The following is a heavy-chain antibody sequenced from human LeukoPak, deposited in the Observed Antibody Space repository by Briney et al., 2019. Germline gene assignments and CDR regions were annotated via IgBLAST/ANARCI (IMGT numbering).Heavy chain of an antibody. CDR2: ISTGSTYI. J-gene: IGHJ3*02. D-gene: IGHD4-17*01. CDR1: GFTFSTYV. V-gene: IGHV3-21*04. Sequence: GGSLRLSCEASGFTFSTYVMNWVRQAPGKGLEWVSSISTGSTYIYYADSLEGRFTVSRDNAKNSLYLQMNSLRAEDTAVYFCAKDPNGDYIGTFDIWGQGTMVTVSS. CDR3: AKDPNGDYIGTFDI.